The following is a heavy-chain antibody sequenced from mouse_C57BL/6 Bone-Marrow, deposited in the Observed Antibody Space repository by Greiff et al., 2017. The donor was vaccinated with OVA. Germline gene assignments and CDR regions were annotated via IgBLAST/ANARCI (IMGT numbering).Heavy chain of an antibody. J-gene: IGHJ1*03. CDR1: GFSLTSYG. V-gene: IGHV2-2*01. CDR2: IWRGGST. Sequence: QVQLQQSGPGLVQPSQSLSITCTASGFSLTSYGVHWVRQSPGQGLEWLGVIWRGGSTDYNAAFISSLSISKDNSKCQVFFKMSSLQADDTAIYYWARAGYDYGSWYFDVGGTGTAVTVTA. D-gene: IGHD2-4*01. CDR3: ARAGYDYGSWYFDV.